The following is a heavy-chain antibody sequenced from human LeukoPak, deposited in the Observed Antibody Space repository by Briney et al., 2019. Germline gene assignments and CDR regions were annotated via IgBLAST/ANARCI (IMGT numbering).Heavy chain of an antibody. V-gene: IGHV3-23*01. CDR1: GITLSNYG. Sequence: GGSLRLSCAVSGITLSNYGMSWVRQAPGKGLEWVAGISGSGGGTKYADSVKGRFTISRDNPKNILYLQMNSLRAEDTAMYFCAKRGVVIRVILVGFHKEAYYFDSWGQGALVTVSS. J-gene: IGHJ4*02. CDR3: AKRGVVIRVILVGFHKEAYYFDS. D-gene: IGHD3-22*01. CDR2: ISGSGGGT.